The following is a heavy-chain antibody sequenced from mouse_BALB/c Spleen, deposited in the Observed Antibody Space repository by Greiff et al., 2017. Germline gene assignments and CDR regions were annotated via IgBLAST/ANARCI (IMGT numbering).Heavy chain of an antibody. Sequence: VQLQQSGPELGKPGASVKISCKASGYSFTGYNMYWVKQSHRKSLEWIGYIDPYNGGTSYNQKSKGKATLTVDKSSSTAYMELRSLTSEDTAVYYCARGSNYGNYGGFAYWGQGTLVTVSA. CDR3: ARGSNYGNYGGFAY. J-gene: IGHJ3*01. V-gene: IGHV1-18*01. CDR2: IDPYNGGT. CDR1: GYSFTGYN. D-gene: IGHD2-1*01.